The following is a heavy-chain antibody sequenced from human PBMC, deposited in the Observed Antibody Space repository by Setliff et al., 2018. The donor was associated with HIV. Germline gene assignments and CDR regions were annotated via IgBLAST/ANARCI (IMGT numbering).Heavy chain of an antibody. V-gene: IGHV1-18*01. CDR2: ISAYNGNT. CDR1: GYTFTSYG. CDR3: ARGHTQWLVRLDAFDI. J-gene: IGHJ3*02. Sequence: ASVKVSCKASGYTFTSYGISWVRQAPGQGLEWMGGISAYNGNTNYAQKLQGRVTMTTDTSTSTAYMELRSLRSDDTAVYYCARGHTQWLVRLDAFDIWGQGTMVTVSS. D-gene: IGHD6-19*01.